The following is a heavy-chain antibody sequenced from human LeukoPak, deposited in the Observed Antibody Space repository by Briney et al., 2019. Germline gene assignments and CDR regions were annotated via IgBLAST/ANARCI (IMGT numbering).Heavy chain of an antibody. CDR2: IIPIFGTA. CDR1: GGTFSSYA. CDR3: AREEYSSSSVRVDY. V-gene: IGHV1-69*13. Sequence: GASVKVSCNASGGTFSSYAISWVRQAPGQGLEWMGGIIPIFGTANYAQKFQGRVTITADESTSTAYMELSSLRSEDTAVYYCAREEYSSSSVRVDYWGQGTLVTVSS. J-gene: IGHJ4*02. D-gene: IGHD6-6*01.